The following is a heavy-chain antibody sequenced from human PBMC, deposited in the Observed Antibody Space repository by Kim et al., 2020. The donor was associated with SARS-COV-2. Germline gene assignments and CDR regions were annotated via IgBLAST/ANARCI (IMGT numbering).Heavy chain of an antibody. CDR3: ARFRGDFWSGFFDY. D-gene: IGHD3-3*01. V-gene: IGHV2-70*01. J-gene: IGHJ4*02. Sequence: STSLKTRLTISKDTSKNQVVLTMTNMDPVDTATYYCARFRGDFWSGFFDYWGQGTLVTVSS.